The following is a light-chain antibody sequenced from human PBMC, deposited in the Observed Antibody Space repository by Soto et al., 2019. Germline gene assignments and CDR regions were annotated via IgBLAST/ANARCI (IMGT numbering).Light chain of an antibody. V-gene: IGKV3-20*01. J-gene: IGKJ4*01. Sequence: EIVMTQSPGTLSVFPGESVTLSCRASQSVNGFLDWFQHKPGQAPRLLIYGASSRATGITDRFSGSGSGTDFTLTISRLEPEDFAVYYCQQYGSSPLTFGGGTKV. CDR3: QQYGSSPLT. CDR1: QSVNGF. CDR2: GAS.